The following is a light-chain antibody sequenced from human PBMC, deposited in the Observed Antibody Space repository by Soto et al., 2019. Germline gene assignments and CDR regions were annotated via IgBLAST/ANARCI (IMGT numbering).Light chain of an antibody. CDR3: QQYETFSGT. Sequence: DIQMTQSPATLSASVGDRVTITCRASQSVSGWLAWYQQKPGEAPKLLIYDASALPRGVPSRFSGSGSGTKFTLTIASLQPDDFATYYCQQYETFSGTFGPGTKVDIK. CDR1: QSVSGW. CDR2: DAS. J-gene: IGKJ1*01. V-gene: IGKV1-5*01.